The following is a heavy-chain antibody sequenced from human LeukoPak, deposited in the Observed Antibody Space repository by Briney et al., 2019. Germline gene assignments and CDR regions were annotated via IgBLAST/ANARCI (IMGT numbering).Heavy chain of an antibody. CDR1: GFTFSDYY. CDR3: AKDYYDSSGYYY. V-gene: IGHV3-30*18. Sequence: GGSLRLSCAASGFTFSDYYMSWIRQAPGKGLEWVAVISYDGSNKYYADSVKGRFTISRDNSKNTLYLQMNSLRAEDTAVYYCAKDYYDSSGYYYWGQGTLVTVSS. J-gene: IGHJ4*02. D-gene: IGHD3-22*01. CDR2: ISYDGSNK.